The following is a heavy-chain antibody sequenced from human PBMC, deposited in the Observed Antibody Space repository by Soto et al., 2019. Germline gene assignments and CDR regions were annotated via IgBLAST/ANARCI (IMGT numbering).Heavy chain of an antibody. V-gene: IGHV3-48*02. CDR1: CFSFSNYN. CDR3: ARNVDL. Sequence: GGSLRLSCVASCFSFSNYNMNWVRQAPGKGLEWLSYISSDNITKYYSDSVRGRFTISRDSAKNSLYLQMNSLRDEDTAVYFCARNVDLWGQGTMVTVSS. CDR2: ISSDNITK. J-gene: IGHJ3*01. D-gene: IGHD2-21*01.